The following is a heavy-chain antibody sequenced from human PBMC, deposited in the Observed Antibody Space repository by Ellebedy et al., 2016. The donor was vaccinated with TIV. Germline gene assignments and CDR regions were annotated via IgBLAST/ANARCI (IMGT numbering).Heavy chain of an antibody. Sequence: MPSETLSLTCAVYGGSFSGYYWSWIRQPPGKGLEWIGEINHSGSTNYNPSLKSRVTVSVDTSKNQFSLKLSSVTAADTAVYYCASRDTARYYFDYWGQGTLVTVSS. CDR2: INHSGST. J-gene: IGHJ4*02. CDR1: GGSFSGYY. V-gene: IGHV4-34*01. D-gene: IGHD5-18*01. CDR3: ASRDTARYYFDY.